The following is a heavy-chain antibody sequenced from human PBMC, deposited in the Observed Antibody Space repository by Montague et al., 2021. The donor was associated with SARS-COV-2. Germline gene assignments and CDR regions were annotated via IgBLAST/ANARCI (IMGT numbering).Heavy chain of an antibody. Sequence: SETLSLTCTVSNASISNYYWSWLRQAPGKGLEWIGQIYPSGTTNYNPSLKSRVTISVDTANDHFSLNLTSVTAADTAVYYCARGERWFDPWGQGTLVTVSS. CDR2: IYPSGTT. CDR1: NASISNYY. V-gene: IGHV4-4*08. CDR3: ARGERWFDP. D-gene: IGHD1-26*01. J-gene: IGHJ5*02.